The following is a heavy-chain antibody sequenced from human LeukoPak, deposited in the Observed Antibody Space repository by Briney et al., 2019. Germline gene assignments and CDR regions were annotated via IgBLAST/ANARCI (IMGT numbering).Heavy chain of an antibody. D-gene: IGHD1-26*01. CDR2: ISWNSGSI. Sequence: GGSLRLSCAASGFTFDDYGMHWVRQAPGKGLEWVSFISWNSGSIAYADSVEGRFTISRDNAKNSLYLQMNSLRAEDTALYYCAKDTSSGRTGYFDYWGQGTLVTVSS. J-gene: IGHJ4*02. V-gene: IGHV3-9*01. CDR1: GFTFDDYG. CDR3: AKDTSSGRTGYFDY.